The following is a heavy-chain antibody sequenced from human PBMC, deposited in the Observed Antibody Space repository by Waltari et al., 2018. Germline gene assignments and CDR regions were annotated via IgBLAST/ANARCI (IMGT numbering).Heavy chain of an antibody. V-gene: IGHV3-23*04. D-gene: IGHD3-10*01. Sequence: EVQLVESGGGLVQPGGSLRLFCAASGFTFSSYAINWVRQAPGKGLEWVSHISAAGTDTHYADSVKGRFTISRDNSKNTVYVQMNSLRAEDTAVYYCAKSGSAEDSGGYYNWFDAWGQGTLVTVSS. CDR3: AKSGSAEDSGGYYNWFDA. CDR1: GFTFSSYA. CDR2: ISAAGTDT. J-gene: IGHJ5*02.